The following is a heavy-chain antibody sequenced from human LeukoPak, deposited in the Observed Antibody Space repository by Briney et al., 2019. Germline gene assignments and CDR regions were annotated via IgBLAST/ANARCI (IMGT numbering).Heavy chain of an antibody. D-gene: IGHD1/OR15-1a*01. CDR2: INQDGREK. CDR1: GFTFSNYW. Sequence: TGGSLRLSCAASGFTFSNYWMSWVRQAPGKRLEWVANINQDGREKSYVDSVKGRFTISRDNAKNTLYLQMNSLRAEDTALYYCARDLTRTDNWGQGTLVTVSS. CDR3: ARDLTRTDN. V-gene: IGHV3-7*05. J-gene: IGHJ4*02.